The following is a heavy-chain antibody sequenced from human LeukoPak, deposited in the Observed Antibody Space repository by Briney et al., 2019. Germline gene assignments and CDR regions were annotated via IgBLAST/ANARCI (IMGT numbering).Heavy chain of an antibody. CDR3: ARDFCSGGSCYSFYYYYMDV. V-gene: IGHV3-33*01. J-gene: IGHJ6*03. Sequence: GGSLRLSCAASGFTFSGFGMHWVRQAPGKGLEWVAVICYDGSNKYYADSVKGRFTISRDNSKNMLYLQMNSLRAEDTAVYSCARDFCSGGSCYSFYYYYMDVWGKGATVTVSS. CDR2: ICYDGSNK. D-gene: IGHD2-15*01. CDR1: GFTFSGFG.